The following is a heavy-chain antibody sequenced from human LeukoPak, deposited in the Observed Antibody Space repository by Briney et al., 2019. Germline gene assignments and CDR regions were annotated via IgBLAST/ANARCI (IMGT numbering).Heavy chain of an antibody. Sequence: ETLSLTCAVYGGSFSSYYWSWIRQPPGKGLEWIGEINHSGSTNYNPSLKSRVTISVDTSKNQFSLKLSSVTAADTAVYYCARGGSGGYYGSGSYYMGHNWFDPWGQGTLVTVSS. CDR3: ARGGSGGYYGSGSYYMGHNWFDP. CDR1: GGSFSSYY. CDR2: INHSGST. D-gene: IGHD3-10*01. V-gene: IGHV4-34*01. J-gene: IGHJ5*02.